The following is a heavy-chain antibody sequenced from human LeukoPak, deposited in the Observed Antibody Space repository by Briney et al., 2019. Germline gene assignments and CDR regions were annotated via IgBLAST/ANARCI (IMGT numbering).Heavy chain of an antibody. V-gene: IGHV1-58*01. D-gene: IGHD3-22*01. CDR2: IVVGSGNT. Sequence: ASVKVSCKASGFTFTSSAVQWVRQARGQRLEWIGWIVVGSGNTNYAQKFQERVTITRDMSTSTAYMELSSLRSEDTAVYYCARCYDSSGYYHLYYFDYWGQGTLVTVSS. CDR1: GFTFTSSA. J-gene: IGHJ4*02. CDR3: ARCYDSSGYYHLYYFDY.